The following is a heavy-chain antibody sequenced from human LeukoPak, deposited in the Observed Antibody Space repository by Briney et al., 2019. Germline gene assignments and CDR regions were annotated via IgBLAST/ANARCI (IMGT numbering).Heavy chain of an antibody. CDR1: GGSISSGGYS. CDR3: ARGRSGPNFQH. V-gene: IGHV4-34*01. Sequence: SETLSLTCAVSGGSISSGGYSWSWIRQPPGKGLEWIGEINHSGSTNYNPSLKSRVTISVDTSKNQFSLKLSSVTAADTAVYYCARGRSGPNFQHWGQGTLVTVSS. J-gene: IGHJ1*01. CDR2: INHSGST. D-gene: IGHD2-15*01.